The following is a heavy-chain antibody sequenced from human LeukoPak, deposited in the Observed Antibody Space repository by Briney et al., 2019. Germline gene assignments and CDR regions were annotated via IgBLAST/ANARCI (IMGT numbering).Heavy chain of an antibody. CDR2: IYTSGST. V-gene: IGHV4-61*02. J-gene: IGHJ4*02. Sequence: SETLSLTCTVSGGSISSGSYYWSWVRQAAGKGLEWIGRIYTSGSTNYNPSLKSRVTISVDTSKNQFSLKLSFVTAADTAVYYCARAGRYYDFWSGYQGYFDYWGQGTLVTVSS. CDR3: ARAGRYYDFWSGYQGYFDY. CDR1: GGSISSGSYY. D-gene: IGHD3-3*01.